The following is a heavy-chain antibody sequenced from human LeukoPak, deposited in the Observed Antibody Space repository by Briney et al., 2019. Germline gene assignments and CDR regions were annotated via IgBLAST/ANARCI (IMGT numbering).Heavy chain of an antibody. CDR1: GYTFTGYY. D-gene: IGHD2-15*01. CDR3: AQLPGYCSGGSCLQADY. Sequence: GASVKVSCKASGYTFTGYYMHWVRQAPGQGLEWMGWINPNSGGTNYAQKFQGRVTMTRDTSISTAYMELSRLRSDDTAVYYCAQLPGYCSGGSCLQADYWGQGTLVTVSS. CDR2: INPNSGGT. J-gene: IGHJ4*02. V-gene: IGHV1-2*02.